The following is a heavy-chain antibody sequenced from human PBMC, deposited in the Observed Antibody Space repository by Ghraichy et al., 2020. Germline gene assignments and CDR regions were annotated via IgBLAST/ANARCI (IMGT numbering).Heavy chain of an antibody. V-gene: IGHV3-23*01. Sequence: GGSLRLSCAASGFTFSSYAMSWVRQAPGKGLEWVSAISGSGGSTYYADSVKGRFTISRDNSKNTLYLQMNSLRAEDTAVYYCAKGEDYYDSSPVDYWGQGTLVTVSS. CDR2: ISGSGGST. CDR1: GFTFSSYA. CDR3: AKGEDYYDSSPVDY. J-gene: IGHJ4*02. D-gene: IGHD3-22*01.